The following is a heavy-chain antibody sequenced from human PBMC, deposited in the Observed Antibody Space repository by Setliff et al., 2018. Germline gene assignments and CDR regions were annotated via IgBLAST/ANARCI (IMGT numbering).Heavy chain of an antibody. CDR2: IYHTGTT. CDR3: ARESAGDESVRHLYYTDV. J-gene: IGHJ6*03. D-gene: IGHD1-1*01. Sequence: SETLSLTCNVSGVSISSYYWGWIRQPPGKGLEWIGSIYHTGTTYYNPSLKSRVTISVDTSKNQFSLGLTSVTAADTAVYYCARESAGDESVRHLYYTDVWGRGTTVTVSS. CDR1: GVSISSYY. V-gene: IGHV4-38-2*02.